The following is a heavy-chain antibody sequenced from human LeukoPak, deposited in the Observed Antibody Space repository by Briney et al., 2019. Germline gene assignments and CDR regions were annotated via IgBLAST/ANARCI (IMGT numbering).Heavy chain of an antibody. CDR3: ASSMTTGLWGGFPYYFDY. V-gene: IGHV1-2*02. D-gene: IGHD4-17*01. CDR2: INPNSGGT. J-gene: IGHJ4*02. Sequence: ASVKVSCKASGYTFTGYYMHWVRQAPGQGLEWMGWINPNSGGTNYAQKFQGRVTMTRDTSISTAYMELSRLRSDDTAVYYCASSMTTGLWGGFPYYFDYWGQGTLVTVSS. CDR1: GYTFTGYY.